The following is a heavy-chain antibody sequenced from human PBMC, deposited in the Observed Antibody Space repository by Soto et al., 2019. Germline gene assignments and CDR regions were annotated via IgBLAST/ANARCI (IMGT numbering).Heavy chain of an antibody. CDR1: GGSISSYY. CDR2: IYYSGST. CDR3: ASQWLGFEGFDY. J-gene: IGHJ4*02. V-gene: IGHV4-59*01. D-gene: IGHD5-12*01. Sequence: PSETLSLTCTVSGGSISSYYWSWIRQPPGKGLEWIGYIYYSGSTNYNPYLKSRVTISVDTSKNQFSLKLSSVTAADTAVYYCASQWLGFEGFDYWGQGTLVTVSS.